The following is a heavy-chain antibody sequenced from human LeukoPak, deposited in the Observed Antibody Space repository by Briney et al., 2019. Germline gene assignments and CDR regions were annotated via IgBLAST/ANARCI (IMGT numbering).Heavy chain of an antibody. V-gene: IGHV3-15*01. J-gene: IGHJ4*02. Sequence: GGSLRLSCAASGFTFSNAWMSWVRQAPGKGLEWVGRFKTKTDGGTTDYAAPVKGRFTISRDDSKNTLYLQMNSLKTEDTAVYYCTTVFGVGQLVLDFWGQGTLVTVSS. CDR1: GFTFSNAW. CDR3: TTVFGVGQLVLDF. CDR2: FKTKTDGGTT. D-gene: IGHD6-6*01.